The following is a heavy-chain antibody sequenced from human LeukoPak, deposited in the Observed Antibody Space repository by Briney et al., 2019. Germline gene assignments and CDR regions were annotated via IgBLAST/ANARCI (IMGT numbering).Heavy chain of an antibody. Sequence: GGSLRLSCAASGFTVSSNYMSWVRQAPGKGLEWVSVIYSGGSTYYADSVKGRFTISRDNSKNTLYLQMNSLRAEDTAVYYCAKWICGGDCYSLFDYWGQGTLVTVSS. CDR2: IYSGGST. CDR3: AKWICGGDCYSLFDY. D-gene: IGHD2-21*01. CDR1: GFTVSSNY. J-gene: IGHJ4*02. V-gene: IGHV3-53*01.